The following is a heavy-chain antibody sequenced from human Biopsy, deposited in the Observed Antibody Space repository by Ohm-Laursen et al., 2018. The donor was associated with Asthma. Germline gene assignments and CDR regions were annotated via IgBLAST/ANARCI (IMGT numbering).Heavy chain of an antibody. D-gene: IGHD1-7*01. Sequence: ASVKVSCKASGNTFSGYYLHWVRQAPGQGLEWVGRINPNSGDTNYAEKFQGRVTMTRDTSTSTAYMELSSLRSEDTAVYYCARRGITGTTLDYWGQGTLVTVSS. CDR1: GNTFSGYY. J-gene: IGHJ4*02. CDR2: INPNSGDT. V-gene: IGHV1-2*06. CDR3: ARRGITGTTLDY.